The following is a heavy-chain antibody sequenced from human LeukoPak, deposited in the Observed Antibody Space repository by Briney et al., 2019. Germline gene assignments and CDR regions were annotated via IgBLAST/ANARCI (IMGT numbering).Heavy chain of an antibody. CDR3: AKVTAVARTETSDYYSYGMDV. CDR1: GFTFSSYA. Sequence: GGSLRLSCAASGFTFSSYAMSWGRQAPGKGLEWVSAISGSGGSTYYADSLKGRFTISRDNSKNTLYLQINSLRAEDTAVYYRAKVTAVARTETSDYYSYGMDVSGPGTTVTVSS. J-gene: IGHJ6*02. V-gene: IGHV3-23*01. CDR2: ISGSGGST. D-gene: IGHD6-19*01.